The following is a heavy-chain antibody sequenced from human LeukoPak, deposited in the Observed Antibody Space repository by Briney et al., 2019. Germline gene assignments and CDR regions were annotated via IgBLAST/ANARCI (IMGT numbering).Heavy chain of an antibody. D-gene: IGHD3-10*01. Sequence: GGSLRLSCAASGFTFSSYAMSWVRQAPGKGLEWVSAISGSGGSTYYADSVKGRFTISRDNSKNTLYLQMNSLRAEDTAVYYCAKLSANYYGSGSYYPDGMDVWGQGTTVTVSS. CDR2: ISGSGGST. V-gene: IGHV3-23*01. CDR1: GFTFSSYA. J-gene: IGHJ6*02. CDR3: AKLSANYYGSGSYYPDGMDV.